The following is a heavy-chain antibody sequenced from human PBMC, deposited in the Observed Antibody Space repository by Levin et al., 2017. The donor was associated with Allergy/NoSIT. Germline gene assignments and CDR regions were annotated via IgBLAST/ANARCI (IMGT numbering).Heavy chain of an antibody. J-gene: IGHJ3*01. CDR1: GFMFSTYA. D-gene: IGHD7-27*01. Sequence: PGESLKISCAASGFMFSTYALSWVRQGPGKGLEWVSSISGSGSGTEYADSVKGRFTISRDNAKNTFFLQMNSLRVEDTATYYCAKFWGAALRFDAFDAWGQGAMVTVSS. CDR2: ISGSGSGT. CDR3: AKFWGAALRFDAFDA. V-gene: IGHV3-23*01.